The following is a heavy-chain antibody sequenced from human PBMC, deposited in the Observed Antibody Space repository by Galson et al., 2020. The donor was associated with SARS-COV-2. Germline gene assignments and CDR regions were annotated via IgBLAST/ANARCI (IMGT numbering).Heavy chain of an antibody. V-gene: IGHV4-31*03. CDR2: IYYSGST. CDR3: ARARFESVTTRGGVYYYYYGMDV. J-gene: IGHJ6*02. D-gene: IGHD4-17*01. Sequence: ETSETLSLTCTVSGGSISSGSYYWSWIRQHPGKGLEWIGYIYYSGSTYYNPSLKSRVTISVDTSKNQFSLKLSSVTAADTAVYYCARARFESVTTRGGVYYYYYGMDVWGQGTTVTVSS. CDR1: GGSISSGSYY.